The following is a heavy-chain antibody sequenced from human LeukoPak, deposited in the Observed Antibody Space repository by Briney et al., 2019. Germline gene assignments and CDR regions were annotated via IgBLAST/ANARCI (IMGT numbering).Heavy chain of an antibody. Sequence: SVKVSCKTSGGTFNNSAISWVRQAPGQGLEWLGGIMPLFGTAGYAQKFQGRVTITKDESTRTVYLELTSLTSDDTAVYYCARDVHGDYGSGWFGPWGQGTLVSVSS. J-gene: IGHJ5*02. CDR1: GGTFNNSA. D-gene: IGHD4-17*01. CDR2: IMPLFGTA. V-gene: IGHV1-69*05. CDR3: ARDVHGDYGSGWFGP.